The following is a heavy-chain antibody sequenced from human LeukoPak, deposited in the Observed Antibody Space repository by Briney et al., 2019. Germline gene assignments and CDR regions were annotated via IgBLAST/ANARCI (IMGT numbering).Heavy chain of an antibody. CDR1: GLTFSSYE. J-gene: IGHJ6*03. Sequence: GGSLRLSCAASGLTFSSYEMNWVRQAPGKGLEWVANIKQDGSEKHYVDSVKGRFTISRDNAKNSLYLQMSSLRAEDTAVYYCTRVEETATTAAIIRKYSYYYYYMDVWGKGNTVTVSS. V-gene: IGHV3-7*01. CDR3: TRVEETATTAAIIRKYSYYYYYMDV. D-gene: IGHD4-11*01. CDR2: IKQDGSEK.